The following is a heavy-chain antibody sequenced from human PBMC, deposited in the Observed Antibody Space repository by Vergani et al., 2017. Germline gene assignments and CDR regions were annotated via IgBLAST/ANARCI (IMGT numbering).Heavy chain of an antibody. CDR1: GGSISSGSYY. Sequence: QVQLQESGPGLVKPSQTLSLTCTVSGGSISSGSYYWSWIRQPAGKGLEWIGRIYTSGSTNYNPSLKSRVTISVDTSKNQFSLKLSSVTAADTAVYYCARVTSSWYDYYYMXVWGKGP. CDR2: IYTSGST. D-gene: IGHD6-13*01. J-gene: IGHJ6*03. CDR3: ARVTSSWYDYYYMXV. V-gene: IGHV4-61*02.